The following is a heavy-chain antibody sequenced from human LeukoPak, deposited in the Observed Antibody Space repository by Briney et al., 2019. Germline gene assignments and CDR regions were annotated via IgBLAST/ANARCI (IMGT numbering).Heavy chain of an antibody. CDR2: INTNTGNP. Sequence: ASVKVSCKASGYTFTTYAMNWVRQAPGQGLEWMGWINTNTGNPTYAQGFTGRFVFSLDTSVSTAYLQISSLKAEDTAVYYCARDFRALLTGWDYYYYMDVWGKGTTVTVSS. CDR3: ARDFRALLTGWDYYYYMDV. V-gene: IGHV7-4-1*02. J-gene: IGHJ6*03. D-gene: IGHD7-27*01. CDR1: GYTFTTYA.